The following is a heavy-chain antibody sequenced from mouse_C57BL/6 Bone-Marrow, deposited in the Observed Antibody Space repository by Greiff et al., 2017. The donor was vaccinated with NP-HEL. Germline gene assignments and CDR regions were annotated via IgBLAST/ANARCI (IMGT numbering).Heavy chain of an antibody. D-gene: IGHD1-1*01. V-gene: IGHV5-15*01. CDR2: ICTLAYSI. CDR3: ARHPPIYYYGSSYAMDY. CDR1: GFTFSDYG. Sequence: EVKVVESGGGLVQPGGSLKLSCAASGFTFSDYGMAWVRQAPRQGPEWVAFICTLAYSIYYADTVTGRFTISRENAKNTLYLEMSSLRSEDTAMYYCARHPPIYYYGSSYAMDYWGQGTSVTVSS. J-gene: IGHJ4*01.